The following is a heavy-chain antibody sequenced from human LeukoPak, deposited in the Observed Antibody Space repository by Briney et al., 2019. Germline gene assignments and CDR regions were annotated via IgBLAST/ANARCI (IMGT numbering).Heavy chain of an antibody. V-gene: IGHV4-59*01. D-gene: IGHD3-22*01. Sequence: KASETLSLTCTVSGGSISSYYWSWIRQPPGKGLEWIGYIYYSGSTNYNPSLKSRVTISVDTSKNQFSLKLSSVTAADTAVYYCARVIRYYYDSSGYDAFDIWGQGTMATVSS. CDR1: GGSISSYY. J-gene: IGHJ3*02. CDR2: IYYSGST. CDR3: ARVIRYYYDSSGYDAFDI.